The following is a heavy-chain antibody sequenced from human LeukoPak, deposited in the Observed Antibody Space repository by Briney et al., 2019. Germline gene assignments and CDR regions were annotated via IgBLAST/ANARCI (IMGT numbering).Heavy chain of an antibody. D-gene: IGHD2-2*01. CDR3: AKPGDIVVVPAVYFDY. CDR1: GFTFSSYG. V-gene: IGHV3-30*18. J-gene: IGHJ4*02. CDR2: ISYDGSNK. Sequence: GGSLRLSCAASGFTFSSYGMHWVRQAPGKGLEWVAVISYDGSNKYYADSVKGRFTISGDNSKNTLYLQMNSLRAEDTAVYYCAKPGDIVVVPAVYFDYWGQGTLVTVSS.